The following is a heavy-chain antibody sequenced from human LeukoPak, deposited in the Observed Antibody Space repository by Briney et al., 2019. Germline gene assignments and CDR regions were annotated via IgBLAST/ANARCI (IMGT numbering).Heavy chain of an antibody. J-gene: IGHJ4*02. CDR1: GFTFSSYA. CDR3: ARSRYFDWSNEDY. Sequence: PGRSLRLSCAASGFTFSSYAMHWVRQAPGKGLEWVAVISYDGSNKYYADSVKGRFTISRDNSKNTLYLQMNSLRAEDTAVYYCARSRYFDWSNEDYWGQGTLVTVSS. V-gene: IGHV3-30-3*01. CDR2: ISYDGSNK. D-gene: IGHD3-9*01.